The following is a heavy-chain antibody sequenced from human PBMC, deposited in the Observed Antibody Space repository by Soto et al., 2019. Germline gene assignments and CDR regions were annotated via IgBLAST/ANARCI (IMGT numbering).Heavy chain of an antibody. V-gene: IGHV3-21*01. CDR3: AREDDGGSNGVFDY. CDR2: ISSSSSYI. CDR1: GFTFSSYS. Sequence: EVQLVESGGGLVKPGGSLRLSCAASGFTFSSYSMNWVHQAPGKGLEWVSSISSSSSYIYYADSVKGRFTISRDNAKNSLYLQMNSLRAEDTAVYYCAREDDGGSNGVFDYWGQGTLVTVSS. D-gene: IGHD2-15*01. J-gene: IGHJ4*02.